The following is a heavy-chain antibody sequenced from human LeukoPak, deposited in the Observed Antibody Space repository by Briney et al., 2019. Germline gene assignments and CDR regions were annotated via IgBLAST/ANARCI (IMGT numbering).Heavy chain of an antibody. Sequence: GGSLRLSCAASGFTFSSYEMNWVRQAPGKGLEWVSYISSSGSTIYYADSVKGRFTISRDNAKNSLYLQMNSLRAEDTAVYYCARGTYYYDSSGYYYGYYFDYWGQGTLVTVSS. CDR2: ISSSGSTI. V-gene: IGHV3-48*03. D-gene: IGHD3-22*01. CDR3: ARGTYYYDSSGYYYGYYFDY. J-gene: IGHJ4*02. CDR1: GFTFSSYE.